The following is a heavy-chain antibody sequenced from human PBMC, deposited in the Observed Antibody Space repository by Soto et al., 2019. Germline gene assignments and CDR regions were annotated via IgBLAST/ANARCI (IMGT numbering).Heavy chain of an antibody. CDR3: ARQLSGSQIDY. J-gene: IGHJ4*02. D-gene: IGHD5-12*01. CDR1: GGSISSSSYY. V-gene: IGHV4-39*01. Sequence: ETLSLTCTVSGGSISSSSYYWGWIRQPPGKGLEWIGSIYYSGSTYYNPSLKSRVTISVDTSKNQFSLKLSSVTAADTAVYYCARQLSGSQIDYWGQGTLVTVSS. CDR2: IYYSGST.